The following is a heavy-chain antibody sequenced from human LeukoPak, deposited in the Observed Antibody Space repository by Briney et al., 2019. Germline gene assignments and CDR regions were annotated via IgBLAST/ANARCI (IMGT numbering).Heavy chain of an antibody. Sequence: ASVKVSCKASGYTFTGYYMHWVRQAPGQGLEWMGRINPNSGGTNYAQKFQGRVTMTRDTSISTAYMELSRLGSDDTAVYYCARVTGYYYYYMDVWGKGTTVTVSS. D-gene: IGHD3-10*01. J-gene: IGHJ6*03. CDR3: ARVTGYYYYYMDV. CDR2: INPNSGGT. CDR1: GYTFTGYY. V-gene: IGHV1-2*06.